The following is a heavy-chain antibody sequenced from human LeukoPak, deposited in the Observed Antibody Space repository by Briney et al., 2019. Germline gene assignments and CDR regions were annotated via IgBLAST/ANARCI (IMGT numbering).Heavy chain of an antibody. D-gene: IGHD3-3*01. CDR2: IYYSGST. Sequence: SETLSLTCTVSGGSISSSSYYWGWIRQPPGKGLEWIGSIYYSGSTYYNPSLKSRVTISVDTSKDQFSLKLSSVTAADTAAYYCATHHYDFWSGYHNWFDPWGQGTLVTVSS. V-gene: IGHV4-39*01. CDR3: ATHHYDFWSGYHNWFDP. CDR1: GGSISSSSYY. J-gene: IGHJ5*02.